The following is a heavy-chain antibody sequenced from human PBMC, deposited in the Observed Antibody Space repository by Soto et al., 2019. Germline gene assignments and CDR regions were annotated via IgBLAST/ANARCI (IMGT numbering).Heavy chain of an antibody. Sequence: QIQVVQSEVEVKRPGASVRISCKASGYTLDNHAVTWVRQAPGQGLEWMGWIGALLYNDATNHARNFQGRLTMARDTSPNTVYMDLGSLRSDDTAVYYCARGTKGAGGWYFDLWGRGTLVVVSS. CDR3: ARGTKGAGGWYFDL. CDR2: IGALLYNDAT. D-gene: IGHD2-8*01. V-gene: IGHV1-18*01. CDR1: GYTLDNHA. J-gene: IGHJ2*01.